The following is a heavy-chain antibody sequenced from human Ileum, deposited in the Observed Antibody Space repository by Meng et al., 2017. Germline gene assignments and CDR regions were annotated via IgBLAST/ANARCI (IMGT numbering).Heavy chain of an antibody. V-gene: IGHV4-4*02. CDR1: SGSISSNTY. J-gene: IGHJ4*02. D-gene: IGHD4-23*01. Sequence: QGRLQDSGPGLVRSSGTLPLPCAVSSGSISSNTYWSWVRQPPGKGLEWIGQISHSGSAYYNPSLKSRVTMSVDKSKSQFSLMLTSVTAADTAIYYCARHGGYSQDFWGQGTLVTVSS. CDR3: ARHGGYSQDF. CDR2: ISHSGSA.